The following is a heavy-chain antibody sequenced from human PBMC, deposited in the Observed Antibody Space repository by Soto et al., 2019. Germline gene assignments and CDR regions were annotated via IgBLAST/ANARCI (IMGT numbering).Heavy chain of an antibody. CDR3: ARDAPHDAFDI. J-gene: IGHJ3*02. CDR1: GFTFSSYG. V-gene: IGHV3-33*01. Sequence: GGSLRLSSAASGFTFSSYGMHWVRQAPGKGLEWVAVIWYDGSNKYYADSVKGRFTISRDNSKNTLYLQMNSLRAEDTAVYYCARDAPHDAFDIWGQGTMVTVSS. CDR2: IWYDGSNK.